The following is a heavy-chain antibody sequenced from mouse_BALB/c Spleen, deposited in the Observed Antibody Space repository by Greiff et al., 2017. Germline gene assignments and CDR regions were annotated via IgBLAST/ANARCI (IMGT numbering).Heavy chain of an antibody. D-gene: IGHD1-1*01. Sequence: EVHLVESGGGLVQPGGSRKLSCAASGFTFSSFGMHWVRQAPEKGLEWVAYISSGSSTIYYADTVKGRFTISRDNPKNTLFLQMTSLRSEDTAMYYCARSEYGSSDYVDDWGEGTTVTVSS. CDR2: ISSGSSTI. CDR1: GFTFSSFG. V-gene: IGHV5-17*02. J-gene: IGHJ1*01. CDR3: ARSEYGSSDYVDD.